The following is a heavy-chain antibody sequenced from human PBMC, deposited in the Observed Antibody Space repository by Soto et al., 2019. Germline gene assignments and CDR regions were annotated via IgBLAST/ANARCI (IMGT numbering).Heavy chain of an antibody. V-gene: IGHV5-51*01. D-gene: IGHD6-6*01. Sequence: GESLKMSCNGSGYSFTIYWIGWVLQMPGKGLEWMWIIYPGDSDTRYSPSFQGQVTISADKSISTAYLQWSSLKASDTAMYYCARHKYSSSSGVDYWGQGTLVTVSS. CDR3: ARHKYSSSSGVDY. J-gene: IGHJ4*02. CDR1: GYSFTIYW. CDR2: IYPGDSDT.